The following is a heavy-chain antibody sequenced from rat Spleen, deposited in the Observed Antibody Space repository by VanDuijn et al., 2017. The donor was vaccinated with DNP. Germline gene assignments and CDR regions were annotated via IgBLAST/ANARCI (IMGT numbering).Heavy chain of an antibody. CDR2: IQSGGST. CDR3: TRFGA. V-gene: IGHV2-19*01. CDR1: GFSLTDYS. J-gene: IGHJ2*01. D-gene: IGHD4-3*01. Sequence: QVQLKESGPGLVQPSQTLSLTCTVSGFSLTDYSVHWVRQPPGKGLEWMGRIQSGGSTDYNSALKSRLSISRDTSKSQVFLKMNSLQTEDTAIYFCTRFGAWGQGVMVTVSS.